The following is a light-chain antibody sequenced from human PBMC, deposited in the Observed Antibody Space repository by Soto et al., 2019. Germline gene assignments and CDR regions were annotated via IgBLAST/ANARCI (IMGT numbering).Light chain of an antibody. CDR3: QQYNSYSRDT. J-gene: IGKJ2*01. V-gene: IGKV1-5*01. CDR2: DAS. Sequence: DIQMTQSPSTLFASVGDRVTITCRASQSISSWLAWYQQKPGKAPKLLIYDASSLESGVPSRFSGSGSGTEFTLTISSLQPDDFATYYCQQYNSYSRDTFGQGTKLEIK. CDR1: QSISSW.